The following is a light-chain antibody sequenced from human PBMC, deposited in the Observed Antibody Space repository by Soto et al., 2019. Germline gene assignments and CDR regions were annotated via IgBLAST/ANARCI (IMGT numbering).Light chain of an antibody. CDR1: SSDVGGYNY. Sequence: QSVLTKPASVSGSPGQSITISCTGTSSDVGGYNYVSWYQQHPGKAPKLMIYDVSNRPSGVSNRFSGSKSGNTASLTISGLQAEDEADYYCSSYTSSSTSLFGTGTKLTVL. CDR2: DVS. J-gene: IGLJ1*01. V-gene: IGLV2-14*01. CDR3: SSYTSSSTSL.